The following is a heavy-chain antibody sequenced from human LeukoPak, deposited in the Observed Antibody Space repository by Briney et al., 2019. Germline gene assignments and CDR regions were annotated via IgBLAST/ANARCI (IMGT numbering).Heavy chain of an antibody. CDR3: ARDVRPASSEPFIFDY. Sequence: SETLSLTCTVSGGSISSYYWSWIRQPPGKGLEWIGYIYYSGSTNYNPSLKSRVTISVDTSKNQFSLKLSSVTAADTAVYYCARDVRPASSEPFIFDYWGQGTLVTVSS. CDR1: GGSISSYY. CDR2: IYYSGST. V-gene: IGHV4-59*01. D-gene: IGHD6-19*01. J-gene: IGHJ4*02.